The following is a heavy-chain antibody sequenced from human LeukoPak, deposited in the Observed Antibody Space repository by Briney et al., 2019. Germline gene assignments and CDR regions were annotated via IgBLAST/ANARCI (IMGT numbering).Heavy chain of an antibody. V-gene: IGHV1-2*02. CDR1: GYTFTGYY. CDR3: ARMEGLYSGSYNFDY. D-gene: IGHD1-26*01. Sequence: ASVNVSCKASGYTFTGYYMHWVRQAPGQGLEWMGWINPKSGGTNYAQKFQGRVTMTRDTSISTAYMELSRLRSDDTAVYYCARMEGLYSGSYNFDYWGQGTLVTVSS. CDR2: INPKSGGT. J-gene: IGHJ4*02.